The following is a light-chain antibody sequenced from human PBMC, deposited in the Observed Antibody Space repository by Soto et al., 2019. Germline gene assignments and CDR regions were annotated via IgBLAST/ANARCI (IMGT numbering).Light chain of an antibody. CDR1: SSDVGGFEY. J-gene: IGLJ1*01. V-gene: IGLV2-14*01. Sequence: SALSRPASVSGSPGQSITISCTGTSSDVGGFEYVSWYQHQPGKAPKLIIYDVTKRPSGVSNRFSGSKSGNTASLTISGIQAEDEGDYYCGSITRSSTSVFGTGTKVTVL. CDR2: DVT. CDR3: GSITRSSTSV.